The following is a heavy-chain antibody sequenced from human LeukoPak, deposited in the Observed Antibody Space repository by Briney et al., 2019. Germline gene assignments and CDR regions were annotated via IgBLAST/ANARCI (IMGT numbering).Heavy chain of an antibody. CDR1: GYTFTGYY. CDR3: ARVGAAGGTFDY. V-gene: IGHV1-2*02. J-gene: IGHJ4*02. D-gene: IGHD6-13*01. CDR2: INPNSGGT. Sequence: PLASVKVSCKASGYTFTGYYMHWVRQAPGQGLEWMGWINPNSGGTNYAQKFQGRVTMTRDTSISTAYMELSRLRSDDTAVYFCARVGAAGGTFDYWGQGTLVTVSS.